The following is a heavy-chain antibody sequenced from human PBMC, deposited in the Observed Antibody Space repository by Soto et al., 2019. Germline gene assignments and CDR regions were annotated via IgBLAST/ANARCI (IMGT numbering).Heavy chain of an antibody. CDR1: GFSLSNPRMG. J-gene: IGHJ4*02. Sequence: GSGPTLVNPTDTLTLTCTVSGFSLSNPRMGVSWIRQPPGKALEWLEHIFSNDEKSYSTSLKSRLTISRDTSKSQVVLTMTNMDRVHTATYYCARIQRISMIVVSKPYFDYWGQGALVTVSS. D-gene: IGHD3-22*01. V-gene: IGHV2-26*01. CDR3: ARIQRISMIVVSKPYFDY. CDR2: IFSNDEK.